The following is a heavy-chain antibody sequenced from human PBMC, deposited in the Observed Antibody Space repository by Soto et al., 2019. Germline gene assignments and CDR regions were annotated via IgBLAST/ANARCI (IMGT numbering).Heavy chain of an antibody. Sequence: HPGGSLRLSCVGSGFTFSSYAMSWVRQAPGKGLEWVSAISGSGGSTYYADSVKGRFTISRDNSKNTLYLQMNSLRAEDTAVYYCAKDSPQSPPQYALGSPFDYWGQGTLVTVSS. J-gene: IGHJ4*02. CDR3: AKDSPQSPPQYALGSPFDY. D-gene: IGHD2-2*01. V-gene: IGHV3-23*01. CDR1: GFTFSSYA. CDR2: ISGSGGST.